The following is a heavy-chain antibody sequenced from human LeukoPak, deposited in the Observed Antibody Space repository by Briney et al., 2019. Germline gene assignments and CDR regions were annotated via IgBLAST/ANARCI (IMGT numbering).Heavy chain of an antibody. CDR2: ISGSGDST. J-gene: IGHJ5*02. D-gene: IGHD2-2*01. Sequence: GGSLRLSCAASGFTFSNYAMPWVRQAPGKGLEWVSTISGSGDSTYYADSVKGRFTISRDNSKNTLYLQMNSLRAEDTAVYYCAKDYCISTSCYWFDPWGQGTLVTVSS. CDR3: AKDYCISTSCYWFDP. CDR1: GFTFSNYA. V-gene: IGHV3-23*01.